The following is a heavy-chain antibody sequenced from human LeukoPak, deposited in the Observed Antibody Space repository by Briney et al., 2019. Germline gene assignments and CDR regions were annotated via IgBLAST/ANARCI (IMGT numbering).Heavy chain of an antibody. J-gene: IGHJ3*02. V-gene: IGHV3-33*01. Sequence: PGGSLRLSCAASGFTSSSYGMHWVRQAPGKGLEWVAVIWYDGSNKYYADSVKGRFTISRDNSKNTLYLQMNSLRAEDTAVYYCARGHLYYYDSSGYSTDAFDIWGQGTMVTVSS. D-gene: IGHD3-22*01. CDR2: IWYDGSNK. CDR1: GFTSSSYG. CDR3: ARGHLYYYDSSGYSTDAFDI.